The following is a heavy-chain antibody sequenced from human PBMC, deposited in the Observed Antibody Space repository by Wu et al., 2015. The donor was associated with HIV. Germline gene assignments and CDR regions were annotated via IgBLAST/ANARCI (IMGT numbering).Heavy chain of an antibody. D-gene: IGHD5-24*01. V-gene: IGHV1-69*01. CDR1: GYTFSSYA. Sequence: QVQLVQSGAEVKKPGASVKVSCKASGYTFSSYAISWVRQAPGQGLEWMGGIIPIFGTANYAQKFQGRVTITTDESTSTAYMELSSLRSEDTAVYYCARGGRDGLSDAFDIWGQGTMVTVSS. J-gene: IGHJ3*02. CDR2: IIPIFGTA. CDR3: ARGGRDGLSDAFDI.